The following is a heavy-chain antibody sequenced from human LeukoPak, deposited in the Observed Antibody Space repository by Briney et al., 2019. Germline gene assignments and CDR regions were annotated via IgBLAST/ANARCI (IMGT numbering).Heavy chain of an antibody. CDR2: IYPGDSDT. CDR3: ARGRWLHRYYFDY. V-gene: IGHV5-51*01. D-gene: IGHD5-24*01. Sequence: GGSLKISCKGSGYSFTSYWIGWVRQMPGKGLEWMGIIYPGDSDTRYSPSFQGQVTISADKSISTAYLQWSSLKASDTAMYYCARGRWLHRYYFDYWGQGTLVTVSS. J-gene: IGHJ4*02. CDR1: GYSFTSYW.